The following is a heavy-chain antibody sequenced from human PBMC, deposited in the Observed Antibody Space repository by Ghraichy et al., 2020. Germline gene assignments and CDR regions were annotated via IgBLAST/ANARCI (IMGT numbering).Heavy chain of an antibody. CDR3: ATPKIPYDSSGYILPQSAYYFDY. D-gene: IGHD3-22*01. V-gene: IGHV1-24*01. Sequence: ASVKVSCKVSGYTLTELSMHWVRQAPGKGLEWMGGFDPEDGETIYAQKFQGRVTMTEDTSTDTAYMELSSLRSEDTAVYYCATPKIPYDSSGYILPQSAYYFDYWGQGTLVTVSS. J-gene: IGHJ4*02. CDR2: FDPEDGET. CDR1: GYTLTELS.